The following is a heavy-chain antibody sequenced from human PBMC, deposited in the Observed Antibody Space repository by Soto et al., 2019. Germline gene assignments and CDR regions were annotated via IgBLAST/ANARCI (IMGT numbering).Heavy chain of an antibody. V-gene: IGHV4-39*01. CDR2: IYYSGST. CDR3: ARIGYCSSTSCTPINNDAFDI. J-gene: IGHJ3*02. CDR1: GGSISSSSYY. Sequence: SETLSLTCTVSGGSISSSSYYWGWIRQPPGKGLEWIGSIYYSGSTYYNPSLKSRVTISVDTSKNQFSLKLSSVTAADTAVYYCARIGYCSSTSCTPINNDAFDIWGQGTMVTVSS. D-gene: IGHD2-2*01.